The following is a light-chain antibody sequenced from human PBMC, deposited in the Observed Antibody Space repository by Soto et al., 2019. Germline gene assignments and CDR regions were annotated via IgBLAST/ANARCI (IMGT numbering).Light chain of an antibody. J-gene: IGKJ1*01. V-gene: IGKV3-20*01. CDR3: QQYGRSVG. CDR1: QSVRSN. Sequence: EVVMTQSPATLSVSPGERVTLSCRASQSVRSNLAWYQQKPGQSPRLLIYGASSRATGIPDRFSGSGSGTDFTLTVSRLEPEDFAVYYCQQYGRSVGFGQGTKVDIK. CDR2: GAS.